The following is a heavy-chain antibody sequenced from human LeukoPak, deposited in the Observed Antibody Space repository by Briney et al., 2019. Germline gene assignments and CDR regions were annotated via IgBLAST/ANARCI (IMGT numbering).Heavy chain of an antibody. J-gene: IGHJ4*02. CDR2: IYYSGST. D-gene: IGHD2-15*01. CDR3: ARHSGYCSGGSCYSFDY. CDR1: GGSISSYY. V-gene: IGHV4-39*01. Sequence: PSETLSLTCTVSGGSISSYYWGWIRQPPGKGLEWIGSIYYSGSTYYNPSLKSRVTISVDASKNQFSLKLSSVTAADTAVYYCARHSGYCSGGSCYSFDYWGQGTLVTVSS.